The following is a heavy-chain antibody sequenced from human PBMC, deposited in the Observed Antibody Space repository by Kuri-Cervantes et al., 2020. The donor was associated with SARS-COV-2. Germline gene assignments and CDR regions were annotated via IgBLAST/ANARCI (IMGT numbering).Heavy chain of an antibody. CDR3: AVEYSSSSGHQGDDY. Sequence: ASVKVSCKASGYTFTGYYMHWVRQAPGQGLEWMGWINPNSGDTNYAQKFQGRVTMTRDTSISTAYMELSRLRSDDTAVYYCAVEYSSSSGHQGDDYWGQGTLVTVSS. CDR1: GYTFTGYY. J-gene: IGHJ4*02. D-gene: IGHD6-6*01. V-gene: IGHV1-2*02. CDR2: INPNSGDT.